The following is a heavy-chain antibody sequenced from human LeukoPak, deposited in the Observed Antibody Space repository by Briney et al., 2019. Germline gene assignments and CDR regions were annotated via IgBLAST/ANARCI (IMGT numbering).Heavy chain of an antibody. CDR3: ARDLVARHSDY. CDR1: GYTFTSYY. V-gene: IGHV1-46*01. D-gene: IGHD2-21*01. J-gene: IGHJ4*02. CDR2: INPSGGST. Sequence: ASVKVSCKASGYTFTSYYMHWVRQAPGQGLEWMGIINPSGGSTSYAQKFQGRVTMTRDMSTSTVYMELSSPRSEDTAVYYCARDLVARHSDYWGQGTLVTVSS.